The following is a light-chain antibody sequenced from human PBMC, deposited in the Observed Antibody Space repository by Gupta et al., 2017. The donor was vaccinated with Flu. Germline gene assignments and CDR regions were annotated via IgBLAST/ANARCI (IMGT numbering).Light chain of an antibody. Sequence: SFLTPPPSVSGPRGQRVTISCSGSSFNIGETPVNWYQQLPGAAPRLLIHGDGPRHSGGPDRVSGCKSGTSASQVITVLQSEDEDDYYCAEWDDSHTGTGYGFGSGTKVIV. CDR1: SFNIGETP. CDR2: GDG. CDR3: AEWDDSHTGTGYG. V-gene: IGLV1-44*01. J-gene: IGLJ6*01.